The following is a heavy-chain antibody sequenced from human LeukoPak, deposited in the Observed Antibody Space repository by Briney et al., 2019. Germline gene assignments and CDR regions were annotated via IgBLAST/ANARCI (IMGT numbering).Heavy chain of an antibody. CDR2: INPDSGDA. CDR3: TRGWDH. V-gene: IGHV1-8*01. J-gene: IGHJ4*02. CDR1: GYTFTSHD. Sequence: GASVKVSCKASGYTFTSHDINWVRQASGQGLEWMGYINPDSGDAGYAREFQGRLTVTRDNSITTAYMELDSLTAADTAVYYCTRGWDHWGPGTLVTVSS.